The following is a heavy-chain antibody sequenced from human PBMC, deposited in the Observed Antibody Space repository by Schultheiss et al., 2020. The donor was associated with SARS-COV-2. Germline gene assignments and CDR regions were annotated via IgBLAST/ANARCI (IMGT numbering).Heavy chain of an antibody. CDR3: ARHPGLSRNWFDP. Sequence: SVKVSCKASGYTFTSYGISWVRQAPGQGLEWMGRIIPILGIANYAQKFQGRVTITADKSTSTAYMELRSLRSDDTAVYYCARHPGLSRNWFDPWGQGTLVTVSS. CDR1: GYTFTSYG. J-gene: IGHJ5*02. D-gene: IGHD2-15*01. CDR2: IIPILGIA. V-gene: IGHV1-69*04.